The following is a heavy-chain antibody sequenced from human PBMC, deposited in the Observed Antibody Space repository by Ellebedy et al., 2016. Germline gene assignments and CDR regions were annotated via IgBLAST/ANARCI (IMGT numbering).Heavy chain of an antibody. CDR3: ARGDGSGSLIDY. CDR1: GGSFSDYY. CDR2: INHSGST. J-gene: IGHJ4*02. D-gene: IGHD3-10*01. V-gene: IGHV4-34*01. Sequence: SETLSLXCAVYGGSFSDYYWSWIRQSPGKGLEWIGEINHSGSTKYNPSLKSRVTMSVDTSKIQFSLGLSSVTAADTAVYYCARGDGSGSLIDYWGQGTLVTVSS.